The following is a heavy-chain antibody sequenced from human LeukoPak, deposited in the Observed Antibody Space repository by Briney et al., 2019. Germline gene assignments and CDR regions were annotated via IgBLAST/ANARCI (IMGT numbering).Heavy chain of an antibody. CDR2: ISSSSSYI. V-gene: IGHV3-21*01. CDR1: GFTFSSYS. D-gene: IGHD6-19*01. J-gene: IGHJ3*02. CDR3: ARDRGSGWLPGAFDI. Sequence: GGPLRLSCAASGFTFSSYSMNWVRQAPGKGLEWVSSISSSSSYIYYADSVKGRFTISRDNAKNSLYLQMNSLRAEDTAVYYRARDRGSGWLPGAFDIWGQGTMVTVSS.